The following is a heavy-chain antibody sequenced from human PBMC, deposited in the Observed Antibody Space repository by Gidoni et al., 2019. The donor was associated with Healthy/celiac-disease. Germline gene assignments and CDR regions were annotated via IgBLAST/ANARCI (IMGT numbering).Heavy chain of an antibody. D-gene: IGHD5-12*01. J-gene: IGHJ3*02. V-gene: IGHV1-69*01. CDR1: GGTFSSYA. CDR2: IIPIFGTA. CDR3: AREDIVATGGSDAFDI. Sequence: QVQLVQSGAEVKKPGSSVKVSCKASGGTFSSYALSWVRQAPGQGLEWMGGIIPIFGTANYAQKFQGRVTITADESTSTAYMELSSLRSEDTAVYYCAREDIVATGGSDAFDIWGQGTMVTVSS.